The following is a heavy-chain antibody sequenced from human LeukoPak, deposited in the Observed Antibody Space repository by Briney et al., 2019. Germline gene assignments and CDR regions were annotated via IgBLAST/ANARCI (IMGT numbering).Heavy chain of an antibody. CDR2: ISGSGGST. CDR1: GFTFSSYG. CDR3: ARSGYSSSWYQYYYYYYYMDV. Sequence: GGSLRLSCAASGFTFSSYGMSWVRQAPGKGLEWVSAISGSGGSTYYADSVKGRFTISRDNSKNTLYLQMNSLRAEDMAVYYCARSGYSSSWYQYYYYYYYMDVWGKGTTVTISS. J-gene: IGHJ6*03. V-gene: IGHV3-23*01. D-gene: IGHD6-13*01.